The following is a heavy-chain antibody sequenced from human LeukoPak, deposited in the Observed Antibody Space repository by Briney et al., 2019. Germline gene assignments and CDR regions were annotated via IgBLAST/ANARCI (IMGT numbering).Heavy chain of an antibody. V-gene: IGHV3-21*01. J-gene: IGHJ5*02. CDR1: GFTFSSYS. CDR2: ISSSSSYI. CDR3: VRARGTVFDP. Sequence: AGGSLRLSCAASGFTFSSYSMNWVRQAPGKGLEWVSSISSSSSYIYCADSVKGRFTISRDNAKNTLYLQMNSLRAEDTAVYYCVRARGTVFDPWGQGTLVTVSS.